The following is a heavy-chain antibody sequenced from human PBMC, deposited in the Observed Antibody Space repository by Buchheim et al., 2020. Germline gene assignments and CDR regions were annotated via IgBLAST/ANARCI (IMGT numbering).Heavy chain of an antibody. J-gene: IGHJ3*02. V-gene: IGHV3-7*01. D-gene: IGHD2-21*01. CDR1: GFTFSSYW. CDR3: ARGPPTYCGRDCPLDAFDI. Sequence: EVKLVESGGGLVQPGRSLRLSCATSGFTFSSYWMTWVRQAPGKGLEWVANIKEDGSGKYYVDSVKGRFTISRDNAKNSLFLQINSLRAEDTAVYYCARGPPTYCGRDCPLDAFDIWGQGT. CDR2: IKEDGSGK.